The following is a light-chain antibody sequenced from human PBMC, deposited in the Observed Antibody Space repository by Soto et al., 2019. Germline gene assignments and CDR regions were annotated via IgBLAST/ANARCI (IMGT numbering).Light chain of an antibody. V-gene: IGKV3-20*01. CDR1: QSVSSSY. CDR2: GAS. CDR3: QQYGSSPPT. Sequence: EMVLTQSPGTLSLSPGERATLSCRASQSVSSSYLAWYQQKPGQAPRLLLYGASSRATGIPDRVSGSGSGTDFTLTISRLEPEDFAVYYCQQYGSSPPTFGQGTKVEIK. J-gene: IGKJ1*01.